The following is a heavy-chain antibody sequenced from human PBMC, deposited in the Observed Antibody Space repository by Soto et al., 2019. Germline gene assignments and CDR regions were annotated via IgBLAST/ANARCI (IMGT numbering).Heavy chain of an antibody. Sequence: QVQLVQSGAEVKKPGASVKVSCKASGYTFTSYGISWVRQAPGQGLEWMGWISAYNGNTNYAQKLQGRVTMTTDTSTSTDYMELRSLRSDDTAVYYCARLLRGYSGYDRGGGYYYGMDVWGQGTTVTVSS. CDR2: ISAYNGNT. CDR1: GYTFTSYG. V-gene: IGHV1-18*04. J-gene: IGHJ6*02. CDR3: ARLLRGYSGYDRGGGYYYGMDV. D-gene: IGHD5-12*01.